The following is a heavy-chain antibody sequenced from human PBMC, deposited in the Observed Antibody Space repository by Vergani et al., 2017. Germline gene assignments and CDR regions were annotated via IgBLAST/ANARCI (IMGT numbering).Heavy chain of an antibody. CDR2: INHSGDT. V-gene: IGHV4-34*02. CDR3: ARGRVGLHV. Sequence: QVQLQQWGAGLLKPSETLSLTCGVYGGSFSGYYGTWIRQPPEKGLEWIGEINHSGDTNYNPSLKSRLTIPIDMSKKQFFLTLRSVTAADTAFYYCARGRVGLHVWGRGTAVTVSS. J-gene: IGHJ6*04. CDR1: GGSFSGYY.